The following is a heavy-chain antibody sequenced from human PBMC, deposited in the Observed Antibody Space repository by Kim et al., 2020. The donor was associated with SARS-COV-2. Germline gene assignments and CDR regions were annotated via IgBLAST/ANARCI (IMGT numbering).Heavy chain of an antibody. D-gene: IGHD3-10*01. V-gene: IGHV3-9*01. J-gene: IGHJ4*02. CDR3: AKDQDNYYGSGSYDY. Sequence: DSVKGRFPIARDNAKNSLYLKMNSLRAEDTALYYCAKDQDNYYGSGSYDYWGQGTLVTVSS.